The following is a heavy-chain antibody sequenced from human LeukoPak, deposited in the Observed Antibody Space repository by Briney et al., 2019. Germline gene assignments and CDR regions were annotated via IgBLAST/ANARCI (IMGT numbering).Heavy chain of an antibody. CDR3: ARPNSVITMVRGVYDIDY. J-gene: IGHJ4*02. CDR1: GFTFSSYA. V-gene: IGHV3-30-3*01. Sequence: GGSLRLSCAASGFTFSSYAMHWVRQAPGKGLEWVAVISYDGSNKYYADSVKGRFTISRDNSKNTLYLQMNSLRAEDTAVYYCARPNSVITMVRGVYDIDYWGQGTLVTVSS. D-gene: IGHD3-10*01. CDR2: ISYDGSNK.